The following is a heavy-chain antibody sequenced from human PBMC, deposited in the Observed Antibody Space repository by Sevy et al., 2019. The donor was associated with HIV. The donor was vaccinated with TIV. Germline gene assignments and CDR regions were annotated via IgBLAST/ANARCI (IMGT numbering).Heavy chain of an antibody. J-gene: IGHJ6*02. Sequence: GGSLRLSCAASGFTFSSYSMNWVRQAPGKGLEWVSYISSSSSTIYYADSVKGRFTISRDNAKNSLYLQMNSLRDEDTAVYYCAREPPYYYDSSGYYYNYYGMDVWGQRTTVTVSS. CDR2: ISSSSSTI. D-gene: IGHD3-22*01. CDR3: AREPPYYYDSSGYYYNYYGMDV. V-gene: IGHV3-48*02. CDR1: GFTFSSYS.